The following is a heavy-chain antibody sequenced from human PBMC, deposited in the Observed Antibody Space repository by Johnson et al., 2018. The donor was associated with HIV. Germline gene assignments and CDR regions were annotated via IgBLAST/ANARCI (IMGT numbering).Heavy chain of an antibody. CDR2: ISYDGSNK. CDR3: ARPVAGMNDAFDI. CDR1: GFTFSSYA. D-gene: IGHD6-19*01. V-gene: IGHV3-30-3*01. J-gene: IGHJ3*02. Sequence: QVQLVESGGGVVQPGRSLRLSCAASGFTFSSYAMHWVRQAPGKGLEWVAVISYDGSNKYYADSVKGRFTISRDNSKNTLYLQMKSLRAEDTAVYYCARPVAGMNDAFDIWGQGTMVTVSS.